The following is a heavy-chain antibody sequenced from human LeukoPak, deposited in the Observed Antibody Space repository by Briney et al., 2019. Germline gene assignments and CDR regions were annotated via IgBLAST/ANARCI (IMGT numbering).Heavy chain of an antibody. CDR3: ARDAYCSGGSCYGNNWFDP. V-gene: IGHV1-69*04. J-gene: IGHJ5*02. CDR1: GGTFSSYA. CDR2: IIPILGIA. D-gene: IGHD2-15*01. Sequence: ASVKVSCKASGGTFSSYAISWVRQAPGQGLEWMGRIIPILGIANYAQKFQGRVTITADKSTSTAYMELSSLRSEDTAVYYCARDAYCSGGSCYGNNWFDPWGQGTLVTVSS.